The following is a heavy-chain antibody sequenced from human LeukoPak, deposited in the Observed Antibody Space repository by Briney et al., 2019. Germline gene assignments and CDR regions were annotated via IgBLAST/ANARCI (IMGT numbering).Heavy chain of an antibody. CDR2: IYYSGST. CDR3: ARGTIFGNWFDP. J-gene: IGHJ5*02. CDR1: GGSISSYY. D-gene: IGHD3-3*01. V-gene: IGHV4-59*01. Sequence: SETLSLTCTVSGGSISSYYWSWIRQPPGKGLEWIGYIYYSGSTNYNPSLKSRVTISVDTSRNQFSLKLSSVTAADTAVYYCARGTIFGNWFDPWGQGTLVTVSS.